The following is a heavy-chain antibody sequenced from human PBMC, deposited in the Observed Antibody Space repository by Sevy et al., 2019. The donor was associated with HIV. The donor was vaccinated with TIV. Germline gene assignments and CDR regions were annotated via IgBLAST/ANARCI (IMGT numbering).Heavy chain of an antibody. V-gene: IGHV3-7*03. Sequence: GGSLRLSCAASGFTFSSYWMSWVRQAPGKGLEWVANIKQDGSEKYYVDSVKGRFTISRDNAKNSLYLQMNSLRAGDTAVYYWAINRYYVFWGAFDIWAKGQWSPSPQ. CDR1: GFTFSSYW. CDR2: IKQDGSEK. D-gene: IGHD3-3*01. CDR3: AINRYYVFWGAFDI. J-gene: IGHJ3*02.